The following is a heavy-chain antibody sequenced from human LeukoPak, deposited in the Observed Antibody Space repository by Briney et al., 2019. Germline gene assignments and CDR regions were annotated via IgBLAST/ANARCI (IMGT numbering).Heavy chain of an antibody. Sequence: AGGSPRLSCAGSGFIFGTTSMSWVRQTPGKGLEWVASINYDGSEKYYVGSVEGRFTISRDSAKKSLFLQMNNLRAEDTAIYYCTRDQHWGQGTLVTVSS. J-gene: IGHJ1*01. CDR2: INYDGSEK. V-gene: IGHV3-7*01. CDR1: GFIFGTTS. CDR3: TRDQH.